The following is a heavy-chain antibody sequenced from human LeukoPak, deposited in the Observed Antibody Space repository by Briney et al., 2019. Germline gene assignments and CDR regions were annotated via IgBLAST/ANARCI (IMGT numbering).Heavy chain of an antibody. CDR1: GDSVSGYY. CDR3: ARDREQYFDY. V-gene: IGHV4-59*02. CDR2: THHSGNT. Sequence: PSETLSLTCIVSGDSVSGYYWNWIRQPPGKGLEWIGYTHHSGNTLYNPSLKSRVTTSVDTSKNQFSLKLSSVTAADTAVYYCARDREQYFDYWGQGTLVTVSS. J-gene: IGHJ4*02. D-gene: IGHD1/OR15-1a*01.